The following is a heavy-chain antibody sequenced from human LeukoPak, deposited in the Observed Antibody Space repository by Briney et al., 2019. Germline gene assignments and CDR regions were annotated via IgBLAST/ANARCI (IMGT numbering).Heavy chain of an antibody. CDR3: AREYSGSYYGAFDI. CDR2: IWYDGSNK. V-gene: IGHV3-33*01. CDR1: GFSFSTYG. D-gene: IGHD1-26*01. J-gene: IGHJ3*02. Sequence: GGSLRLSCVASGFSFSTYGIHWVRQAPGKGLEWVAVIWYDGSNKYYADSVKGRFTISRDNSKNTLYLQMNSLRAEDTAVYYCAREYSGSYYGAFDIWGQGTMVTVSS.